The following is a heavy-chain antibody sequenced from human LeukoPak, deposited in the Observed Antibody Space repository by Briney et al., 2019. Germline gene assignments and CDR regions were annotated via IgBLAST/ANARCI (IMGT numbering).Heavy chain of an antibody. D-gene: IGHD3-22*01. CDR2: ISGSGGST. J-gene: IGHJ4*02. CDR3: AKDRRNYYDSSGYGTN. V-gene: IGHV3-23*01. CDR1: GFTFSSYA. Sequence: GGSLRLSCAASGFTFSSYAMSWVRQAPGKGLEWVSAISGSGGSTYYADSVKGRFTISRDNSKNTLYLQMNSLRAEDTAVYYCAKDRRNYYDSSGYGTNWGQGTLVTVSS.